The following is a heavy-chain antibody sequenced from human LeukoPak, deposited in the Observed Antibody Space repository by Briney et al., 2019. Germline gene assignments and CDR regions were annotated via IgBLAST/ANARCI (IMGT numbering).Heavy chain of an antibody. CDR2: INSDGSDT. V-gene: IGHV3-74*01. CDR3: ARGRPIFGVAIPHDY. J-gene: IGHJ4*02. CDR1: GFTFSSYW. Sequence: GGSLRLSCGASGFTFSSYWMHWVRQAPGEGLEWVARINSDGSDTGYADSVKGRFTVARDNAENTLYLHMNSLRAEDTAVYYCARGRPIFGVAIPHDYWGQGTLVTVSS. D-gene: IGHD3-3*01.